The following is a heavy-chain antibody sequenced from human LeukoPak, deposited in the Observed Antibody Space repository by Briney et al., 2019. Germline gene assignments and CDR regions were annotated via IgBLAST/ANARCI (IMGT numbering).Heavy chain of an antibody. CDR3: ARDRDHYVDTAMVTTNWFDP. J-gene: IGHJ5*02. V-gene: IGHV1-69*05. CDR2: IIPIFGTA. CDR1: GGTFSSYA. D-gene: IGHD5-18*01. Sequence: SVKVSCKASGGTFSSYAISWVRQAPGQGPEWMGGIIPIFGTANYAQKFQGRVTITTDESTSTAYMELSSLRSEVTAVYYCARDRDHYVDTAMVTTNWFDPWGQGTLVTVSS.